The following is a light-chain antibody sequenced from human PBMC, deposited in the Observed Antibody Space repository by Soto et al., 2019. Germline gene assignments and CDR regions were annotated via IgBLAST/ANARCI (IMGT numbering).Light chain of an antibody. CDR1: SSDVVGYNY. V-gene: IGLV2-14*03. J-gene: IGLJ2*01. CDR3: SSYTGSSTPVV. CDR2: DVS. Sequence: QSALTQPASVSGSPGQSITISCTGTSSDVVGYNYVSWYQHHPGKAPKLIIYDVSNRPSGVSNRFSGSKSGNTASLTISGLQAEDEAEYYCSSYTGSSTPVVFGGGTKLTVL.